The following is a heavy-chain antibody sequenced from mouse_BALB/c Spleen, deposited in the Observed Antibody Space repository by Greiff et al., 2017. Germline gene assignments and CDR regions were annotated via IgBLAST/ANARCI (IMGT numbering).Heavy chain of an antibody. CDR1: GFTFSSFG. J-gene: IGHJ4*01. D-gene: IGHD1-1*02. CDR3: ARVVPGDYAMDY. Sequence: EVQLVESGGGLVQPGGSRKLSCAASGFTFSSFGMHWVRQAPEKGLEWVAYISSGSSTIYYADTVKGRFTISRDNPKNTLFLQMTSLRSEDTAMYDCARVVPGDYAMDYWGQGTSVTVSA. CDR2: ISSGSSTI. V-gene: IGHV5-17*02.